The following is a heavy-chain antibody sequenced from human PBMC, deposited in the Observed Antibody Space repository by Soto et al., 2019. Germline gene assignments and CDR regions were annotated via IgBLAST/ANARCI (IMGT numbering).Heavy chain of an antibody. CDR1: GGSINNYY. CDR3: ARRYGSCFDY. D-gene: IGHD5-18*01. Sequence: PSETLSLTCTVSGGSINNYYWSWIRQPPGKGLEWIAYISYSGHTHYNPSLKSRATISVDTSKNQFSLKLSSVTAADTAVYYCARRYGSCFDYWGQGTLVTVSS. CDR2: ISYSGHT. J-gene: IGHJ4*02. V-gene: IGHV4-59*08.